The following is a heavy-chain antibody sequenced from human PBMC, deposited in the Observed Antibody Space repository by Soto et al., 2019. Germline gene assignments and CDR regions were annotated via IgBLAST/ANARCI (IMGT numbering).Heavy chain of an antibody. CDR1: GGSISTVGHY. D-gene: IGHD1-1*01. J-gene: IGHJ4*02. CDR2: IYHTGST. V-gene: IGHV4-31*03. CDR3: ARATGTLRSRNCDY. Sequence: TLSLTCSVSGGSISTVGHYWTWIRQPPGKGLEWIGSIYHTGSTYYSKSLRSRLTMSVDTSKSQFSLRLSSVTAADTAVYYCARATGTLRSRNCDYWGQGSLVTVSS.